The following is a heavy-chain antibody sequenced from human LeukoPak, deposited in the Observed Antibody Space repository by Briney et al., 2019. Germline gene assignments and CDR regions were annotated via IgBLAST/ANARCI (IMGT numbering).Heavy chain of an antibody. CDR2: IYYSGST. CDR3: ARVNNWLLLNAFDI. CDR1: GGSISSYY. V-gene: IGHV4-59*08. D-gene: IGHD3-22*01. J-gene: IGHJ3*02. Sequence: KPSETLSLTCTVSGGSISSYYWSWIRQPPGKGLEWIGYIYYSGSTNYNPSLKSRVTISVDTSKNQFSLKLSSVTAADTAVYYCARVNNWLLLNAFDIWGQGTMVTVSS.